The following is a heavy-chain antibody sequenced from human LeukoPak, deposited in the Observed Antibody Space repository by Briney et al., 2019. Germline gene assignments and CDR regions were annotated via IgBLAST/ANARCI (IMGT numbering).Heavy chain of an antibody. J-gene: IGHJ6*03. CDR1: GGSFSGYY. D-gene: IGHD2-21*01. CDR3: ARGRHKFLYYYYYYMDV. V-gene: IGHV4-34*01. CDR2: INHSGST. Sequence: SETLSLTCAVYGGSFSGYYWSWIRQPPGKGLEWIGEINHSGSTNYNPSLKSRVTISVDTSKNQFSLKLSSVTAADTAVYYCARGRHKFLYYYYYYMDVWGKGTTVTVSS.